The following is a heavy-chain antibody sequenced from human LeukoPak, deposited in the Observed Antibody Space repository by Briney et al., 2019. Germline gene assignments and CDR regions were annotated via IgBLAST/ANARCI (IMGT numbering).Heavy chain of an antibody. CDR1: GGSISSSSYY. CDR3: ARHERIRRREMSTKFDP. D-gene: IGHD5/OR15-5a*01. J-gene: IGHJ5*02. CDR2: IYYSGST. Sequence: PSETLSLTCTVSGGSISSSSYYWGWIRQPPGKGLEWIGSIYYSGSTYYNPSLKSRVTISVDTSKNQFSLKLSSVTAADTAVYYCARHERIRRREMSTKFDPWGQGTLVTVSS. V-gene: IGHV4-39*01.